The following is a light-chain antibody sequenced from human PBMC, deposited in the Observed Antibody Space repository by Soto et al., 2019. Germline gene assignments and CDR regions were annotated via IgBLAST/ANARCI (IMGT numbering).Light chain of an antibody. CDR2: FAS. CDR3: QQYTKWHLT. J-gene: IGKJ4*01. V-gene: IGKV3-15*01. Sequence: EIVMTQSQATMSVSPGERATLSCRASQSVSNNLACYQQKPGQAPRLLIYFASTRDTGIPARFSGSGSGTEFTLTIRSLQSEDFAVYYCQQYTKWHLTFGGGTQVETK. CDR1: QSVSNN.